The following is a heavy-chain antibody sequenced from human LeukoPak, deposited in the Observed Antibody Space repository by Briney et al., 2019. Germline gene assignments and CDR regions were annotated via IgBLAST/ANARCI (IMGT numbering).Heavy chain of an antibody. CDR1: GYTFTGYY. D-gene: IGHD4-17*01. CDR3: ARGEGGIDYGDYAYYFDY. J-gene: IGHJ4*02. Sequence: ASVKVSCKASGYTFTGYYMHWVRQAPGQGLEWMGWINPNSSGTNYAQKFQGRVTMTRDTSISTAYMELSRLRSDDTAVYYCARGEGGIDYGDYAYYFDYWGQGTLVTVSS. CDR2: INPNSSGT. V-gene: IGHV1-2*02.